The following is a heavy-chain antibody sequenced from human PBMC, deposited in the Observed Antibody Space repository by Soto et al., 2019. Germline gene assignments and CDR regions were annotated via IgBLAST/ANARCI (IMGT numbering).Heavy chain of an antibody. CDR3: ARDSQYCSGGSCYNYYYYGMDV. Sequence: SETLSLTCTVSGGSISSYYWSWIRQPAGKGLEWIGRIYTSGSTNYNPSLKSRVTMSVDTSKNQFSLKLSSVTAADTAVYYCARDSQYCSGGSCYNYYYYGMDVWGQGTKVTVYS. CDR1: GGSISSYY. V-gene: IGHV4-4*07. CDR2: IYTSGST. J-gene: IGHJ6*02. D-gene: IGHD2-15*01.